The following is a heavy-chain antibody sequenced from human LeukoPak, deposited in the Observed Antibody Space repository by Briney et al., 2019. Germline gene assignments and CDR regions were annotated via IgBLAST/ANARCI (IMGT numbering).Heavy chain of an antibody. J-gene: IGHJ4*02. CDR3: TRDGPRSSGYPDN. D-gene: IGHD3-22*01. Sequence: SETLSLTCAVYGGSFSGYYWSWIRQPPGKGLEWIGEINHSGSTNYNPSLKSRVTISVDTSKNQFSLKLSSVTAADTAVYYCTRDGPRSSGYPDNWGQGTLVTVSS. CDR1: GGSFSGYY. V-gene: IGHV4-34*01. CDR2: INHSGST.